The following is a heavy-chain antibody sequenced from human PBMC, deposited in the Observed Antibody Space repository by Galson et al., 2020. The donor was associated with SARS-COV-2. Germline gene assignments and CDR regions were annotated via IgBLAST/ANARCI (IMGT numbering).Heavy chain of an antibody. J-gene: IGHJ4*02. CDR2: IDPSDSYT. Sequence: VRQMPGKGLEWMGRIDPSDSYTNYSPSFQGHVTISADKSISTAYLQWSSLKASDTAMYYCARFNYPVAAIDYWGQGTLVTVSS. V-gene: IGHV5-10-1*01. D-gene: IGHD6-19*01. CDR3: ARFNYPVAAIDY.